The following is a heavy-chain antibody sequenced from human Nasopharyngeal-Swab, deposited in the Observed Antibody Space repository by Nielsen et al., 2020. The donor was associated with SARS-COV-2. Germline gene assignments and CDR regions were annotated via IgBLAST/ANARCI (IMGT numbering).Heavy chain of an antibody. CDR3: AKAPRYYFGSGSFYFEY. CDR2: ISSSGGSI. CDR1: GFTFSSFA. J-gene: IGHJ4*02. V-gene: IGHV3-23*01. D-gene: IGHD3-10*01. Sequence: GGSLRLSCAASGFTFSSFAMSWVRQAPGKGLEWFSSISSSGGSIYYADSVKGRLTISRDNSKNTLYLKMSSLRDKVTDVYYCAKAPRYYFGSGSFYFEYWGQGTLVTVSA.